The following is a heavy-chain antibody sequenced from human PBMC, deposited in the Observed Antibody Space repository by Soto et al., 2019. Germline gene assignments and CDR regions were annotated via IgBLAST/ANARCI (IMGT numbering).Heavy chain of an antibody. CDR2: ISSSDTI. J-gene: IGHJ4*02. V-gene: IGHV3-11*01. CDR1: GFTFSDYY. D-gene: IGHD3-22*01. Sequence: PGGSLRLSCAASGFTFSDYYMSWIRQAPGRGLEWVSYISSSDTIYYADSVKGRFTISRDNAKNSLYLQTNSLRAEDTAMYYCARDLGYYASTGYFDYWDQGTLVTVAS. CDR3: ARDLGYYASTGYFDY.